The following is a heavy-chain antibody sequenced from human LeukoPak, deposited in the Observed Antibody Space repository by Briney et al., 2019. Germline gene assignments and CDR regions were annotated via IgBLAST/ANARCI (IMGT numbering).Heavy chain of an antibody. CDR2: IKQDGSKK. CDR1: GFTFSNAW. V-gene: IGHV3-7*04. D-gene: IGHD5-24*01. CDR3: TRVGYIDEGIDY. J-gene: IGHJ4*02. Sequence: GGSLRLSCAASGFTFSNAWMNWARQAPGKGLEWVANIKQDGSKKSYVDSVKGRFTISRDNAKNSLYLQMNSLRAEDTAIYYCTRVGYIDEGIDYWGQGTLVTVSS.